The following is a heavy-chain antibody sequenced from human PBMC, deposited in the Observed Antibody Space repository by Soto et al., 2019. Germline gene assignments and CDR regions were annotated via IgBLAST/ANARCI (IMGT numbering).Heavy chain of an antibody. Sequence: RASVKVSCKASGGTFSSYAISWVRQAPGQGLEWMGGIIPIFGTANYAQKFQGRVTITADESTSTAYMELSSLRSEDTAVYYCARAPSSTMVRGALDYWGQGTLVTVSS. J-gene: IGHJ4*02. CDR3: ARAPSSTMVRGALDY. V-gene: IGHV1-69*13. CDR1: GGTFSSYA. D-gene: IGHD3-10*01. CDR2: IIPIFGTA.